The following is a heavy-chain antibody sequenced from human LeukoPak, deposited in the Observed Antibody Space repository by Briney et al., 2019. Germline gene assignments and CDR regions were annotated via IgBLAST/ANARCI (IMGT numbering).Heavy chain of an antibody. CDR1: GYTFTGYY. Sequence: GASVKVSCKASGYTFTGYYMHWVRQAPGQGLEWMGWINPNSGGTNYAQKFQGRVTMTRDTSISTAYMELSRLRSDDTAVYYCARVTDQETYSGSLAWGQGTLVTVSS. V-gene: IGHV1-2*02. J-gene: IGHJ5*02. CDR3: ARVTDQETYSGSLA. CDR2: INPNSGGT. D-gene: IGHD1-26*01.